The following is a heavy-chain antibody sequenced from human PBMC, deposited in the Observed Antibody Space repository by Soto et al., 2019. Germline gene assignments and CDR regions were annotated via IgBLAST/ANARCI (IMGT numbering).Heavy chain of an antibody. CDR1: RFTFSRNN. D-gene: IGHD2-21*02. J-gene: IGHJ4*02. V-gene: IGHV3-30-3*01. Sequence: QVQLVESGGGVVQPGRSLRLSCAASRFTFSRNNMHWVRQAPGKGLEWVAFISYDGGNKYYADSVKGRFTISRDNSNNRLYRKVHGLGPEDTAVYYGARDIRYCGGDCGGYGGQGTLVTVSS. CDR3: ARDIRYCGGDCGGY. CDR2: ISYDGGNK.